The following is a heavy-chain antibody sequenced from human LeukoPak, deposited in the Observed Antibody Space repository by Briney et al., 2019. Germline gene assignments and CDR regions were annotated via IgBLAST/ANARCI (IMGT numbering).Heavy chain of an antibody. CDR3: ARTPGYSSGRYYFDY. D-gene: IGHD6-19*01. Sequence: GGSLRLSCAASGFTVSSNYMSWVRQAPGKGLEWVSLIYSGDFTYYADSVKGRFTISRDNSKNTLYLQMNSLRAEDTAVYYCARTPGYSSGRYYFDYWGQGTLVTVSS. CDR2: IYSGDFT. V-gene: IGHV3-53*01. CDR1: GFTVSSNY. J-gene: IGHJ4*02.